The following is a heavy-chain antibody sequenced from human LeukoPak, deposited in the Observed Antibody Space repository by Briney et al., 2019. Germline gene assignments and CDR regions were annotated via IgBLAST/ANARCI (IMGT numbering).Heavy chain of an antibody. CDR1: GDAVSSNTEA. D-gene: IGHD1-26*01. CDR2: TYYRSKRYN. Sequence: SQTLSLTCAISGDAVSSNTEAWNWIRQSPSRGLEWLGRTYYRSKRYNDYAVSMKSRISVNPDTSKNQFSLQLNSVTPEDTAVYYCARNGGRYYFAFDIWGQGTMVTVSS. V-gene: IGHV6-1*01. J-gene: IGHJ3*02. CDR3: ARNGGRYYFAFDI.